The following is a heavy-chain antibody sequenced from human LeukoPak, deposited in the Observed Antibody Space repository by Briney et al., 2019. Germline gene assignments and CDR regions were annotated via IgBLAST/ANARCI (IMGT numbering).Heavy chain of an antibody. D-gene: IGHD3-10*02. V-gene: IGHV1-69*13. Sequence: ASVKVSCKASGGTFSSYAISWVRQAPGQGLEWMGGIIPIFGTANYAQKFQGRVTITADESTSTAYMELSSLRSEDTAVYYCAVSGMLAENWFDPWGQGTLVTVSS. J-gene: IGHJ5*02. CDR3: AVSGMLAENWFDP. CDR2: IIPIFGTA. CDR1: GGTFSSYA.